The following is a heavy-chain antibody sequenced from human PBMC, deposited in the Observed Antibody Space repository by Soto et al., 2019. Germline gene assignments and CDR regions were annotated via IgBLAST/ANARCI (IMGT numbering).Heavy chain of an antibody. CDR2: MNPNSGNT. V-gene: IGHV1-8*01. D-gene: IGHD6-13*01. CDR3: ASLPGAAAGTPY. CDR1: GYTFTRYD. J-gene: IGHJ4*02. Sequence: QVQLVQSGAEVKKPGASVKVSCKASGYTFTRYDINWVRQATGQGLEWMGWMNPNSGNTGYAQKFQGRVTMTRNTSRSTAYMELSSLRSEDTAVYYCASLPGAAAGTPYWGQGTLVTVSS.